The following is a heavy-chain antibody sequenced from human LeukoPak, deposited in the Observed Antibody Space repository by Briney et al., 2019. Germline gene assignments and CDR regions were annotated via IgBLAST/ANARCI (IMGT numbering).Heavy chain of an antibody. CDR2: MDPNSGHT. Sequence: ASMKVSCKASGYTFTNYDINWVRQAPGQGLEWMGWMDPNSGHTGYAQKFQGRVTMTGNTSIKTAYMELSSLRSEDTAVYYCARRGRDGYSLGAFDIWGQGTMVTVSS. J-gene: IGHJ3*02. CDR1: GYTFTNYD. D-gene: IGHD5-24*01. V-gene: IGHV1-8*02. CDR3: ARRGRDGYSLGAFDI.